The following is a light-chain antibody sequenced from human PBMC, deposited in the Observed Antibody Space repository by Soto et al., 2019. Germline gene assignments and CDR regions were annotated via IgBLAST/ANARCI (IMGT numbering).Light chain of an antibody. V-gene: IGKV3-11*01. CDR2: DAS. Sequence: IVLSQSPATPSLSPGGRATLSCRASQSVSSYLAWYQQKPGQAPRLLIYDASNRATGIPARFSGSGSGTDFTLTTSSLEPEDFAVYYCQQRSNWPPRMTFGPGTKVDIK. CDR3: QQRSNWPPRMT. J-gene: IGKJ3*01. CDR1: QSVSSY.